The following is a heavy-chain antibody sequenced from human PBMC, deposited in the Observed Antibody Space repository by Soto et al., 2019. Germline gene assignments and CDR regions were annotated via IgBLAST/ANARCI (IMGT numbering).Heavy chain of an antibody. CDR1: GFSLTTHEVG. D-gene: IGHD6-13*01. CDR3: AHKPVVEAAGSGTNFFDS. CDR2: ISWDDDK. V-gene: IGHV2-5*02. J-gene: IGHJ4*02. Sequence: QITLRESGPTLVKSTQTLTLTCSFSGFSLTTHEVGVGWLRQPPGKALEWLALISWDDDKTYTPSLKGRLTLTKDTSKNQVFLTMHNIHPVDTGTYYGAHKPVVEAAGSGTNFFDSWGQGILVTVSS.